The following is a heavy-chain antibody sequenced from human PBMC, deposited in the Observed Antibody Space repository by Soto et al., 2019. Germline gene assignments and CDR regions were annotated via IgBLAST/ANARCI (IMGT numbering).Heavy chain of an antibody. Sequence: GGSLRLSCAASGFTFSSYAMSWVRQAPGKGLEWVSAISGSGGSTYYADSVKGRFTISRDNSKNTLYLQMNSLRAEDTAVYYCAKGMGEVATIPGPFDIWGQGTMVTVSS. CDR2: ISGSGGST. CDR1: GFTFSSYA. CDR3: AKGMGEVATIPGPFDI. V-gene: IGHV3-23*01. J-gene: IGHJ3*02. D-gene: IGHD3-16*01.